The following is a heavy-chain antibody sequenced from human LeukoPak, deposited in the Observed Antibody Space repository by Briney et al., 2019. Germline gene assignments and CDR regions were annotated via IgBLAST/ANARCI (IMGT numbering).Heavy chain of an antibody. CDR3: AKVVSKYCSGGSCYHEYFQH. Sequence: GGSLRPSCAASGFTFSSYPMNWVRQAPGKGLEWVSAISGSGGSTFHADSVKGRFTISRDNSKNTLYLQMNSLRAEDTAVYYCAKVVSKYCSGGSCYHEYFQHWGQGTLVTVSS. CDR1: GFTFSSYP. D-gene: IGHD2-15*01. J-gene: IGHJ1*01. V-gene: IGHV3-23*01. CDR2: ISGSGGST.